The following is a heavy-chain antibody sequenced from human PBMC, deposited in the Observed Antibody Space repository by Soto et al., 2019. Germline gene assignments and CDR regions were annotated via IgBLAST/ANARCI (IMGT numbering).Heavy chain of an antibody. CDR3: ARDWRDYVWGSYRFNWFDP. J-gene: IGHJ5*02. Sequence: QVQLVQSGAEVKKPGSSVKVSCKASGGTFSSYAISWVRQAPGQGLEWMGGIIPIFGTANYAQKFQGRVTITADESTSKAYMELSSLRSEDTAVYYCARDWRDYVWGSYRFNWFDPWGQGTLVTVSS. D-gene: IGHD3-16*02. V-gene: IGHV1-69*01. CDR2: IIPIFGTA. CDR1: GGTFSSYA.